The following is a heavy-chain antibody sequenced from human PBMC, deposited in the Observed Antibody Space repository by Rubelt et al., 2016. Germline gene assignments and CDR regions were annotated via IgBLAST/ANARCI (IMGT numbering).Heavy chain of an antibody. Sequence: QVHLVQSGAEVKNPGASVKVSCKASGYTFTSYYLHWVRQAPGQGLEWMGWIDTNTGIPTYAQGFIGRFVFSLDTSDRTEHRRISTLKAEDTAVYYCAREGGMDVWGQGTTVTVSS. CDR1: GYTFTSYY. J-gene: IGHJ6*02. CDR3: AREGGMDV. CDR2: IDTNTGIP. V-gene: IGHV7-4-1*02.